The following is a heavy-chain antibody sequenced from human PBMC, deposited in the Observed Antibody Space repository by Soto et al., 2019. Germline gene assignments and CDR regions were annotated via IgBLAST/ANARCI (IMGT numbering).Heavy chain of an antibody. V-gene: IGHV3-7*01. CDR1: GFTFSSYW. D-gene: IGHD6-19*01. CDR3: ARDYTSGWYWDC. J-gene: IGHJ4*02. Sequence: GGSLRLSCAASGFTFSSYWMSWVRQAPGKGLEWVANIKQDGSEKYYVDSVMGRFTISRDNAKNSLYLQMNSLRADDTAVYYCARDYTSGWYWDCWGQGTLVTVSS. CDR2: IKQDGSEK.